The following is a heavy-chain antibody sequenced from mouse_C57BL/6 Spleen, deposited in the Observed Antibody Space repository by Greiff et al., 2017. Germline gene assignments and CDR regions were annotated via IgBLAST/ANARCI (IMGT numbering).Heavy chain of an antibody. CDR2: IYPETGGT. CDR3: TRGRYYGRGAMDD. V-gene: IGHV1-15*01. Sequence: QVQLQQSGAELVRPGASVTLSCKASGYTFTDYEMHWVKQTPVHGLEWIGAIYPETGGTAYNQKFKGKAILTADKSSSTAYMELRSLTSEDSAVYYCTRGRYYGRGAMDDWGQGTSATVSS. CDR1: GYTFTDYE. J-gene: IGHJ4*01. D-gene: IGHD1-1*01.